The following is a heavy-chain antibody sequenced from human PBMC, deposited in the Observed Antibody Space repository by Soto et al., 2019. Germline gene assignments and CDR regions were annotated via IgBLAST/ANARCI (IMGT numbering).Heavy chain of an antibody. Sequence: SLRLSCAASGFTFCSYGMHWVRQAPGKGLEWVAVISYDGSNKYYADSVKGRFTISRDNSKNTLYLQMNSLRAEDTAVYYCAKTTFYSSGYNWFDPWGQGTLVTVSS. CDR1: GFTFCSYG. D-gene: IGHD6-19*01. CDR2: ISYDGSNK. V-gene: IGHV3-30*18. CDR3: AKTTFYSSGYNWFDP. J-gene: IGHJ5*02.